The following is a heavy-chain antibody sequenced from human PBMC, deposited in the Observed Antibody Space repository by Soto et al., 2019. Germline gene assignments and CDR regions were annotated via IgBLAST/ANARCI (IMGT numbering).Heavy chain of an antibody. D-gene: IGHD3-10*01. J-gene: IGHJ4*02. V-gene: IGHV3-33*01. CDR2: ISYDVSNK. Sequence: QVQLVESGGGSVQPGTSLRLSCAASGFSFSSFGMHWVRQAPGKGLEWVAVISYDVSNKDYVDSVKGRFTISRDNAKNMLYLQMNSLRAEDTAVYYCAIDWLGKYLDYWGQGTLVTGSS. CDR3: AIDWLGKYLDY. CDR1: GFSFSSFG.